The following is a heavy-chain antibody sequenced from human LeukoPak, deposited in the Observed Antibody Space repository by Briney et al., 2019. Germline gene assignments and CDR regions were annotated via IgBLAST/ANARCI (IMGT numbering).Heavy chain of an antibody. CDR2: INWNGGST. J-gene: IGHJ4*02. V-gene: IGHV3-20*04. CDR3: ARERTYYYDSNPDYFDY. D-gene: IGHD3-22*01. CDR1: GFTFDDYG. Sequence: GGSLRLSCAASGFTFDDYGMSWVRQAPGKGLEWVSGINWNGGSTGYADSVKGRFTISRDNAKNTLYLQANSLRAGDTALYYCARERTYYYDSNPDYFDYWGQGTLVTVSS.